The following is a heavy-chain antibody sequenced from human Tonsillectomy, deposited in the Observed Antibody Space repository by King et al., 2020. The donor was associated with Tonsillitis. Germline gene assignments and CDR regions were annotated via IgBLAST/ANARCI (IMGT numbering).Heavy chain of an antibody. V-gene: IGHV1-46*01. CDR2: INPSGGST. Sequence: LQLVQSGAEVKKPGASVKVSCKASGYTFTSYYMHWVRQAPGQGLEWMGIINPSGGSTNYAQKFQGRVTMTRDTSTSTDYMELSSLRSDDTAVYYCAREGGGRTMVPRYGMDVWGQGTTVTVSS. CDR1: GYTFTSYY. D-gene: IGHD3-10*01. CDR3: AREGGGRTMVPRYGMDV. J-gene: IGHJ6*02.